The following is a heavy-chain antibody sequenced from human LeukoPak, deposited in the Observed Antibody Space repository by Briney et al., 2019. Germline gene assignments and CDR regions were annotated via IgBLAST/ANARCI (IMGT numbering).Heavy chain of an antibody. D-gene: IGHD1-26*01. Sequence: SETLSLTYTVSGGSISSYYWSWIRQPAGKGLEWIGRIYTSGSTNYNPSLKSRVTMSVDTSKNQFSLKLSSVTAADTAVYYCARDQAILGWFDPWGQGTLVTVSS. J-gene: IGHJ5*02. CDR3: ARDQAILGWFDP. V-gene: IGHV4-4*07. CDR1: GGSISSYY. CDR2: IYTSGST.